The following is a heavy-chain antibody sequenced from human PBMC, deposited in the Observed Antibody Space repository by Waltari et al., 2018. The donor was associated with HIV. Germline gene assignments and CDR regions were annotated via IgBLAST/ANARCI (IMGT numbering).Heavy chain of an antibody. D-gene: IGHD2-2*01. CDR3: ARGGGIVVKMYADDAFDI. CDR2: IYHSGGT. CDR1: GDSVSSSNW. V-gene: IGHV4-4*02. Sequence: QVQLQESGPGLVKPSGTLSLTCPVSGDSVSSSNWWNWVRQPPGKGLEWIGEIYHSGGTNYNPSLKSRVTISVDKFKNQFSLNMSSMTAADTAVYYCARGGGIVVKMYADDAFDIWGQGTMVTVSS. J-gene: IGHJ3*02.